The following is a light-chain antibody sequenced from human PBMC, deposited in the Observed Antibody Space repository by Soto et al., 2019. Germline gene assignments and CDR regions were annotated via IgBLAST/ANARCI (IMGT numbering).Light chain of an antibody. CDR1: QSISNW. CDR2: KTS. CDR3: QQYKSFSLT. V-gene: IGKV1-5*03. Sequence: DIQMTQSPSTLSASVGDRVTITCRASQSISNWLAWYQQKPGKAPKLPIYKTSNLDSGVPSRFSGSGSGTEFSLTISTLQPDDFATYYCQQYKSFSLTFGGGTRVEV. J-gene: IGKJ4*01.